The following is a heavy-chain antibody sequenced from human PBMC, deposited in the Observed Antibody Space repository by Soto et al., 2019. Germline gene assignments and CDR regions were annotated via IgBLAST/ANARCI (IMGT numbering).Heavy chain of an antibody. D-gene: IGHD2-2*02. Sequence: GESLKISCKGSGYYFISYWISWVRQMPGKGLEWMGRIDPGDSYTNYSPSFQGHVTISADTSSTTAYLQWSSLKASDTAIYYCAREVDCISAACYSQYHYGMDVWGQGTSVTVSS. CDR3: AREVDCISAACYSQYHYGMDV. CDR2: IDPGDSYT. CDR1: GYYFISYW. J-gene: IGHJ6*02. V-gene: IGHV5-10-1*01.